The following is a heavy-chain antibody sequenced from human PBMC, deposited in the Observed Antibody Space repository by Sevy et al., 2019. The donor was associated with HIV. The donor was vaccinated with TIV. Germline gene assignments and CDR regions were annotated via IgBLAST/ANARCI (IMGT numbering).Heavy chain of an antibody. J-gene: IGHJ4*02. CDR3: AMNYYDSSGSSFFFDY. Sequence: GGSLRLSCAASGFTFSSYGMHWVRQAPDKGLEWVAVIWYDGSNKYYADSVKGQFTISRDNSKNTLYLQMNSLRAEDTAVYYCAMNYYDSSGSSFFFDYWGQGTLVTVSS. D-gene: IGHD3-22*01. CDR2: IWYDGSNK. CDR1: GFTFSSYG. V-gene: IGHV3-33*01.